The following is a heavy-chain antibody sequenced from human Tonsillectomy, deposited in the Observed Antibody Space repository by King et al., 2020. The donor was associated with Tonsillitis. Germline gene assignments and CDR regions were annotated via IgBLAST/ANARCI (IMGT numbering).Heavy chain of an antibody. Sequence: QLVQSGAEVKKPGESLKISCKGSGYSFSSYWIAWVRQMPGKGLEWMGIIYPGDSDTRYRPSFQGQVTISADKSISTAYLQWSSLKASDTAIYYCATPGATGYWYFDLWGRGTLVTVSS. J-gene: IGHJ2*01. CDR3: ATPGATGYWYFDL. D-gene: IGHD1-26*01. CDR2: IYPGDSDT. V-gene: IGHV5-51*01. CDR1: GYSFSSYW.